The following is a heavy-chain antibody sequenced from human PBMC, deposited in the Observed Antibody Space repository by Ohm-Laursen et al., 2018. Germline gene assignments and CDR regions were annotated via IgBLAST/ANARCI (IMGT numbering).Heavy chain of an antibody. J-gene: IGHJ3*01. CDR1: GFTFSSFW. CDR3: ARVKGSYSFDL. D-gene: IGHD2-2*02. CDR2: INQDGSDT. V-gene: IGHV3-7*03. Sequence: SLRLSCTASGFTFSSFWMSWFRQAPGKGLEWVANINQDGSDTYYVDSVKGRFTISRDNAKNSLYLQMDSLRAEDTALYYCARVKGSYSFDLWGQGTVVTVSP.